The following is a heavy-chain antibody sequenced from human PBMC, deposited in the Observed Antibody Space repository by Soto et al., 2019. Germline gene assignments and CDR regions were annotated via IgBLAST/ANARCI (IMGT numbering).Heavy chain of an antibody. CDR3: ARGILLAHAFDI. Sequence: QVQLVESGGGVVQPGRSLRLSCAASGFTFSSYAMHWVRQAPGKGLEWVAVISYDGSNKYYADSVKGRFTISRDNSKNTLYLQMNSLRAEDTAVYYCARGILLAHAFDIWGQGTMVTVSS. V-gene: IGHV3-30-3*01. CDR1: GFTFSSYA. CDR2: ISYDGSNK. J-gene: IGHJ3*02. D-gene: IGHD2-15*01.